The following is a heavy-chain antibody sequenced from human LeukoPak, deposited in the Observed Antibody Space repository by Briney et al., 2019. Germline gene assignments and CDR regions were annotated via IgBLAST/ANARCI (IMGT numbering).Heavy chain of an antibody. D-gene: IGHD2/OR15-2a*01. Sequence: GGSLRLSCAGSGFTIGRYWMSWVRQAPGKGLEWVANIRQDGSEKYYVDSVKGRLTISRDNAKNSLYLQMNSLRAEDTGIYYCARAGYYGDDAFDLWGQGTMVTLSS. CDR2: IRQDGSEK. V-gene: IGHV3-7*01. CDR1: GFTIGRYW. J-gene: IGHJ3*01. CDR3: ARAGYYGDDAFDL.